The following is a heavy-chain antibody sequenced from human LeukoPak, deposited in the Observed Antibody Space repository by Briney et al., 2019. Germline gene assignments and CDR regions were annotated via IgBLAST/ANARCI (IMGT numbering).Heavy chain of an antibody. D-gene: IGHD2-15*01. V-gene: IGHV3-30*02. CDR2: IRFDGSNTDGT. Sequence: GGSLRLSCAASGFIFSRYGMHWVRQAPAKGLEWVAFIRFDGSNTDGTNTFYADSVKGRFTTSRDNSQSTLYLQMSSLRVEDTAIYYCAKEATDCSGGSCYSHYFNSWGPGTLVTVSS. CDR1: GFIFSRYG. J-gene: IGHJ4*02. CDR3: AKEATDCSGGSCYSHYFNS.